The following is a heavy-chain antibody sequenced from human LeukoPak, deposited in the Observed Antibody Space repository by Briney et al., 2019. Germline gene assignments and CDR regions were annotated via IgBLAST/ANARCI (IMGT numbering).Heavy chain of an antibody. CDR2: ISGSGGST. D-gene: IGHD2-21*02. CDR1: GFTFSSYA. CDR3: AKVTAGVFDY. J-gene: IGHJ4*02. Sequence: GGSLRLSCAASGFTFSSYAMSWVRQAPGKGLEWVSAISGSGGSTYYADSVRGRFTISRDNSKNTLYLQMNSLRAEDAALYYCAKVTAGVFDYWGQGTPVTVSS. V-gene: IGHV3-23*01.